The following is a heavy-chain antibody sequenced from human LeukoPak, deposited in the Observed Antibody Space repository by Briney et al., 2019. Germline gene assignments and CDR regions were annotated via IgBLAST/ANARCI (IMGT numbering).Heavy chain of an antibody. Sequence: GASVKVSCKASGGTFSSYAISWVRQAPGQGLEWMGRIIPIFGTANYAQKFQGRVTITTGESTSTAYMELSSLRSEDTAVYYCARGYYYDSSGYPYWGQGTLVTVSS. CDR3: ARGYYYDSSGYPY. D-gene: IGHD3-22*01. V-gene: IGHV1-69*05. CDR2: IIPIFGTA. J-gene: IGHJ4*02. CDR1: GGTFSSYA.